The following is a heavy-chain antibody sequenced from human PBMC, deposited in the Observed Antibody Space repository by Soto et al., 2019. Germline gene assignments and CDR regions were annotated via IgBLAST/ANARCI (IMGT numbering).Heavy chain of an antibody. CDR2: INTGNGNT. D-gene: IGHD4-17*01. Sequence: GASVKVSCKASGYTFTSYAMHWVRQAPGQRLEWMGWINTGNGNTQYPQKFQGRVTITRDTSASTAYMELSSLRSEDTAVYYCATCRKTTVTSDSYDYWGQGTLVTVSS. V-gene: IGHV1-3*04. CDR1: GYTFTSYA. J-gene: IGHJ4*02. CDR3: ATCRKTTVTSDSYDY.